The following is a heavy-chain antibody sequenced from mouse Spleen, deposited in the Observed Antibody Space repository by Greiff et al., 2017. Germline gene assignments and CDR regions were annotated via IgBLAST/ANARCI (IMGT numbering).Heavy chain of an antibody. Sequence: VQLQQSGPVLVKPGASVKMSCKASGYTFTDYYMNWVKQSHGKSLEWIGVINPYNGGTSYNQKFKGKATLTVDKSSSTAYMELNSLTSEDSAVYYCAREHLQETDPWDVRGFAYWGQGTLVTVSA. J-gene: IGHJ3*01. CDR2: INPYNGGT. CDR1: GYTFTDYY. D-gene: IGHD4-1*01. V-gene: IGHV1-19*01. CDR3: AREHLQETDPWDVRGFAY.